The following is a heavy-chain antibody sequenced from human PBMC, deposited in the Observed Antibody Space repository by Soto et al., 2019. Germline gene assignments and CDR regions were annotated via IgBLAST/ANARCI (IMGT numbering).Heavy chain of an antibody. CDR1: GFTFSSYA. Sequence: LRLSCAASGFTFSSYAMSWVRQAPGKGLEWVSAISGSGGSTYYADSVKGRFTISRDNSKNTLYLQMNSLRAEDTAVYYCAKDTYYYDSSGYYPATGDFDYWGQGTLVTVSS. V-gene: IGHV3-23*01. D-gene: IGHD3-22*01. CDR2: ISGSGGST. CDR3: AKDTYYYDSSGYYPATGDFDY. J-gene: IGHJ4*02.